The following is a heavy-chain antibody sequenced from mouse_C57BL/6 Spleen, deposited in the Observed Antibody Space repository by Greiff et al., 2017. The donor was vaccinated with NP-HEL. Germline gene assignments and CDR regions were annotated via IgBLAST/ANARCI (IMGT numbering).Heavy chain of an antibody. CDR2: IHPNSGST. J-gene: IGHJ4*01. D-gene: IGHD1-1*02. V-gene: IGHV1-64*01. CDR1: GYTFTSYW. Sequence: QVQLQQPGAELVKPGASVKLSCKASGYTFTSYWMHWVKQRPGQGLEWIGMIHPNSGSTNYNEKFKSKATLTVAKSSSTAYMQLSSLTSEDSAVYYCARWGGPDYYAMDYWGQGTSVTVSS. CDR3: ARWGGPDYYAMDY.